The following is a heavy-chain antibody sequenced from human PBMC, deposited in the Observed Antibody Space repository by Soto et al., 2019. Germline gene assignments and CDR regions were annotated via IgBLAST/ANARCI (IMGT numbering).Heavy chain of an antibody. CDR2: IKEDGSEK. Sequence: VGSLRLCCAASGFTFSRHWMSWVRQAPGKGLEWVAKIKEDGSEKNYVDSVKGRFTISRDNAKNSLYLQMNSLRAEDTAVYYCARDGLPFALDIWGQGTMVTVSS. V-gene: IGHV3-7*03. D-gene: IGHD3-16*01. J-gene: IGHJ3*02. CDR3: ARDGLPFALDI. CDR1: GFTFSRHW.